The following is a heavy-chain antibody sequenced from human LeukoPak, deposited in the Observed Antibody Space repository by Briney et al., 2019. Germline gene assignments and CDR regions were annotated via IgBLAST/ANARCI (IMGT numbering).Heavy chain of an antibody. D-gene: IGHD1-26*01. CDR3: AKGAFSGSPYYFDY. J-gene: IGHJ4*02. Sequence: GSLRLSFAASGFTFSSNGVQWVRQAPGKGLEWGAVISYDGSNKYYADSVKGRFTISRDNSKNTLYLQMNSLRAEDTAVYYCAKGAFSGSPYYFDYWGQGTLVTVSS. V-gene: IGHV3-30*18. CDR2: ISYDGSNK. CDR1: GFTFSSNG.